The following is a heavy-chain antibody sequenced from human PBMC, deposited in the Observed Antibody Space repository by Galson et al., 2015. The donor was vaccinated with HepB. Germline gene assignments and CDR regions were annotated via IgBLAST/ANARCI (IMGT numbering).Heavy chain of an antibody. CDR1: GGSISSSNW. D-gene: IGHD6-13*01. J-gene: IGHJ4*02. Sequence: LSLTCAVSGGSISSSNWWSWVRQPPGKGLEWIGEIYHSGSTNYNPSLKSRVTISVDKSKNQFSLKLSSVTAADTAVYYCARVGGSSWYDTPQIDYWGQGTLVTVSS. CDR3: ARVGGSSWYDTPQIDY. V-gene: IGHV4-4*02. CDR2: IYHSGST.